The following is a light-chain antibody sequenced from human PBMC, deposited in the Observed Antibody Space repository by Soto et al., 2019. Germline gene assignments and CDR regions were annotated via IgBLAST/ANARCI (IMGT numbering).Light chain of an antibody. CDR1: SSDVGGYNY. CDR3: CSYAGSSTSV. J-gene: IGLJ3*02. CDR2: EVT. V-gene: IGLV2-23*02. Sequence: QSVLTQPASVSGSPGQSITISCTGTSSDVGGYNYVSWYQQHPGKAPKLMIYEVTKRPSGVSDHFSGSKSGNTASLTISGLQAEDEADYYCCSYAGSSTSVFGGGTKLTVL.